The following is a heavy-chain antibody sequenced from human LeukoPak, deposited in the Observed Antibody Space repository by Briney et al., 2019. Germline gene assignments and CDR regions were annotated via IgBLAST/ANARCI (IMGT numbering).Heavy chain of an antibody. J-gene: IGHJ5*02. Sequence: SETLSLTCAVYGGSFSGYYWSWIRQPPGKGLEWIGEINHSGSTNYNPSLKSRVTISVDTSKNQFSLKLSSVTAADTAVYYCARGLFGAGKGWFDPWGQGTLSPSPQ. CDR2: INHSGST. V-gene: IGHV4-34*01. CDR1: GGSFSGYY. CDR3: ARGLFGAGKGWFDP. D-gene: IGHD3-16*01.